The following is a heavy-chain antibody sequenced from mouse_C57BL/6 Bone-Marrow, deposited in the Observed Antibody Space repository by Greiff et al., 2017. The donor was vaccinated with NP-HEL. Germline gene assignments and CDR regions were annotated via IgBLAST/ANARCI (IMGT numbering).Heavy chain of an antibody. J-gene: IGHJ2*01. V-gene: IGHV14-4*01. D-gene: IGHD4-1*01. CDR1: GFNIKDDY. CDR3: TTSGVTGTGFDY. CDR2: IDPENGDT. Sequence: VQLKESGAELVRPGASVKLSCTASGFNIKDDYMHWVKQRPEQGLEWIGWIDPENGDTEYASKFQGKATITADTSSNTAYLQLSSLTSEDTAVYYCTTSGVTGTGFDYWGQGTTLTVSS.